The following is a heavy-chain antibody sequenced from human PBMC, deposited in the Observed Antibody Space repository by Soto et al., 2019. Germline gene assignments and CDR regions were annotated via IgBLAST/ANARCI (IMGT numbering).Heavy chain of an antibody. CDR3: EREPGGNNCNSWFGP. Sequence: SETLSLTCTVAGVSISSYYWSWIRQSPDKGLEWIGYIFYSGSTKYNPSFKSRVTMSLDTSKNQVYLKLDSVTAADTAVYYCEREPGGNNCNSWFGPWGPGTLVPVYS. V-gene: IGHV4-59*01. J-gene: IGHJ5*02. D-gene: IGHD2-21*02. CDR2: IFYSGST. CDR1: GVSISSYY.